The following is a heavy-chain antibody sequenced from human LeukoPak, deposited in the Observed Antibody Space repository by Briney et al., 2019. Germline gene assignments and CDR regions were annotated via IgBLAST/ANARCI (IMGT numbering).Heavy chain of an antibody. CDR1: GGTFSSYA. Sequence: ASVKVSCEASGGTFSSYAISWVRQAPGQGLEWMGGIIPIFGTANYAQKFQGRVTITADESTSTAYMELSSLRSEDTAVYYCASRHLEPYSSSMYVGMDVWGQGTTVTVSS. V-gene: IGHV1-69*13. D-gene: IGHD6-13*01. J-gene: IGHJ6*02. CDR3: ASRHLEPYSSSMYVGMDV. CDR2: IIPIFGTA.